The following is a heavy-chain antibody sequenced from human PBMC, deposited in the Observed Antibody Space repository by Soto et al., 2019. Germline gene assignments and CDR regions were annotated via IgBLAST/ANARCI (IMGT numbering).Heavy chain of an antibody. Sequence: PGGSLRLSCAASGFTFSSYSMNWVRQAPGKGLEWVSYISSSSSTIYCADSVKGRFTISRDNAKNSLYLQMNSLRDEDTAVYYCARDRAYSSSPWFDYWGQGTLVTVSS. D-gene: IGHD6-6*01. CDR2: ISSSSSTI. J-gene: IGHJ4*02. V-gene: IGHV3-48*02. CDR1: GFTFSSYS. CDR3: ARDRAYSSSPWFDY.